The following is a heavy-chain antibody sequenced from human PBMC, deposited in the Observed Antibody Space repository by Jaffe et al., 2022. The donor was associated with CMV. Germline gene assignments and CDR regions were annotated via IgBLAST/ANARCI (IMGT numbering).Heavy chain of an antibody. J-gene: IGHJ6*02. Sequence: QVQLVQSGAEVKKPGASVKVSCKASGYTFTSYYMHWVRQAPGQGLEWMGIINPSGGSTSYAQKFQGRVTMTRDTSTSTVYMELSSLRSEDTAVYYCARDLVEMATTDSMGYYYYGMDVWGQGTTVTVSS. CDR2: INPSGGST. CDR1: GYTFTSYY. V-gene: IGHV1-46*01. D-gene: IGHD5-12*01. CDR3: ARDLVEMATTDSMGYYYYGMDV.